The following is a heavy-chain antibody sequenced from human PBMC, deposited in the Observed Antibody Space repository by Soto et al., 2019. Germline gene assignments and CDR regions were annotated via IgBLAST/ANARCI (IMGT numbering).Heavy chain of an antibody. CDR2: IYPGDSDT. D-gene: IGHD6-13*01. Sequence: GESLKISCQGSGYSFTSYWIGWVRQMPGKGLEWMGIIYPGDSDTRYSPSFQGQVTISADKSISTAYLQWSSLKASDTAMYYCARLEATADNYYYYYGMDVWGQGTTVTV. CDR3: ARLEATADNYYYYYGMDV. CDR1: GYSFTSYW. J-gene: IGHJ6*02. V-gene: IGHV5-51*01.